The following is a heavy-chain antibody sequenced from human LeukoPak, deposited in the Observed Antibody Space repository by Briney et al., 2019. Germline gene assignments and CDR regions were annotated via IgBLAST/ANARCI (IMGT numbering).Heavy chain of an antibody. J-gene: IGHJ4*02. CDR2: VYTSGST. CDR1: GGSISSYH. CDR3: ARTHGYDIFSY. V-gene: IGHV4-4*07. Sequence: SETLSLTCTVSGGSISSYHWSWIRQPAGKGLEWIGRVYTSGSTNYNPSLKSRVTMSLDTSKNQFSLRLTSVTAADTAVYYCARTHGYDIFSYWGQGTLVTVSS. D-gene: IGHD3-9*01.